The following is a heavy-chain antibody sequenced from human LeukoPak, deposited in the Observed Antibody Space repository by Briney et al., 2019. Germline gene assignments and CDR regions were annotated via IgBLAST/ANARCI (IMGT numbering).Heavy chain of an antibody. Sequence: SVKVSCKASGGTFSSYAISWVRQAPGQGLEWMGRIIPILGIANYAQKFQGRVTITADKSTSTAYMELSSLRSEDTAVYYCARDDCSSTSCYFPSCYYYGMDVWGQGTTVTVSS. CDR2: IIPILGIA. D-gene: IGHD2-2*01. CDR3: ARDDCSSTSCYFPSCYYYGMDV. V-gene: IGHV1-69*04. J-gene: IGHJ6*02. CDR1: GGTFSSYA.